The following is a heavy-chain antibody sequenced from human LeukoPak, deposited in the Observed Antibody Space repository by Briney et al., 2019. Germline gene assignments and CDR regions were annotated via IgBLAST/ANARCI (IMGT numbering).Heavy chain of an antibody. CDR1: GDSISSSRFY. V-gene: IGHV4-39*01. D-gene: IGHD1-26*01. CDR2: ILYTGRT. J-gene: IGHJ4*02. CDR3: ARRDVGATIDY. Sequence: SETLSLTCTVSGDSISSSRFYWAWIRQPPGKGLEWIVSILYTGRTFYNPSLKSRVTMSVDTTKNQFSLRLGSVTASDTAVYYCARRDVGATIDYWGQGTLVTVSS.